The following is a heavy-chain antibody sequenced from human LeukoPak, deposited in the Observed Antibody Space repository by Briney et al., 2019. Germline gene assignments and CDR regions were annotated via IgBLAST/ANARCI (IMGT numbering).Heavy chain of an antibody. Sequence: PGGSLRLSCAASGFTFSSYGMHWVRQAPGKGLEWVAAINQDGSEKYYVDSVKGRFTISRDNAKNSLYLQMNSLRAEDTAVYYCAREGFDSYGTTKDAFDVWGQGTMVTVSS. D-gene: IGHD5-18*01. CDR1: GFTFSSYG. J-gene: IGHJ3*01. CDR2: INQDGSEK. CDR3: AREGFDSYGTTKDAFDV. V-gene: IGHV3-7*03.